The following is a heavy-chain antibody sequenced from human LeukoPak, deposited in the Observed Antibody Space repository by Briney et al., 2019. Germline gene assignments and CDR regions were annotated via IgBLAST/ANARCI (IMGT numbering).Heavy chain of an antibody. V-gene: IGHV3-74*01. D-gene: IGHD3-10*01. Sequence: GGSLRLSCAASGFTFSSYWMHWVRQPPGKGLVWVSRINSGGSSTAHADSVKGRFTISRDNAKNTLYLQMNSLRAEDTAVYYCASGPSPYGSDYWGQGTLVTVSS. J-gene: IGHJ4*02. CDR2: INSGGSST. CDR1: GFTFSSYW. CDR3: ASGPSPYGSDY.